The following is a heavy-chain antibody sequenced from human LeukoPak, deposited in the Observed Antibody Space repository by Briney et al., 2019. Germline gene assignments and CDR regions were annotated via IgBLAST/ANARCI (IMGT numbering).Heavy chain of an antibody. CDR1: GGSISSSSYY. CDR3: ARENGDYRGFDY. V-gene: IGHV4-39*02. J-gene: IGHJ4*02. CDR2: IYYSGST. Sequence: SGTLSLTCTVSGGSISSSSYYWGWIRQPPGKGLEWIGTIYYSGSTYYNPSLKSRVTISVDTSKNQFSLKLRSVTAADTAVYYCARENGDYRGFDYWGQGTLVTVSS. D-gene: IGHD4-17*01.